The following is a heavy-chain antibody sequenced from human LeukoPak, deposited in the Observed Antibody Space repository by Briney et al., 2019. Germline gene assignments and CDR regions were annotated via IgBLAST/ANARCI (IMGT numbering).Heavy chain of an antibody. Sequence: GASVRVSCKASGYTFTSYGISWVRQAPGQGLEWMGWISAYNGNTNYAQKLQGRVTMTTDTSTSTAYMELRSLRSDDTAVYYCAREIYDFWSGTPGDAFDIWGQGTMVTVSS. CDR3: AREIYDFWSGTPGDAFDI. J-gene: IGHJ3*02. V-gene: IGHV1-18*01. CDR1: GYTFTSYG. CDR2: ISAYNGNT. D-gene: IGHD3-3*01.